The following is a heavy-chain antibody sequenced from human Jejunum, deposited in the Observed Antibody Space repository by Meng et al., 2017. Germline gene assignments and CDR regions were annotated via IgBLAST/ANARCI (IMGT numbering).Heavy chain of an antibody. CDR2: INYRGNT. J-gene: IGHJ5*02. CDR3: ARRGIATAVVLFDP. V-gene: IGHV4-39*01. CDR1: GGSITSNDYY. D-gene: IGHD6-13*01. Sequence: QVQLQQSGPGLVKPSQTLSLTCTCSGGSITSNDYYFSWIRQPPGKGLEWIGTINYRGNTYYSPSLKSRVTISVDTSKNQFSLKLNSVTAADTALYYCARRGIATAVVLFDPWGQGTLVTVSS.